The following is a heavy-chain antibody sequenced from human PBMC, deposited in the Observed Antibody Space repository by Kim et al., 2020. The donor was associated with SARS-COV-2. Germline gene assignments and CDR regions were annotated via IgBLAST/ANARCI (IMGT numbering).Heavy chain of an antibody. J-gene: IGHJ6*02. Sequence: SYAQKHQGRVTMPRDTAPSTVYMELRRLRSEDTAVYYCARGGGGGGMDVWGQGTTVTVSS. V-gene: IGHV1-46*01. CDR3: ARGGGGGGMDV. D-gene: IGHD3-10*01.